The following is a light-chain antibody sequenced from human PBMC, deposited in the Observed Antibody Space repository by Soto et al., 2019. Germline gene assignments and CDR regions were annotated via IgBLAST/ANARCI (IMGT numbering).Light chain of an antibody. CDR1: QSVSSY. CDR2: DAS. CDR3: QQRSKWFT. J-gene: IGKJ3*01. Sequence: EIVLTQSPATLSLSPGERATLSCRASQSVSSYLAWYQQKPGQAPRLLIYDASNRATGIPARFSGSGSGTDFTLTISSLEPENFAVYYCQQRSKWFTFRPGTKVDIK. V-gene: IGKV3-11*01.